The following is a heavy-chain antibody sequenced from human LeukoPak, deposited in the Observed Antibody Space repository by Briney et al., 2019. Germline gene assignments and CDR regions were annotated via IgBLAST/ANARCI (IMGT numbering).Heavy chain of an antibody. CDR1: GYTFTSYG. CDR2: ISAYNGNT. V-gene: IGHV1-18*01. D-gene: IGHD3-3*01. CDR3: ARDYYDFWSGYYGYYYYGMDV. J-gene: IGHJ6*02. Sequence: GASVKVSCKASGYTFTSYGISWVRQAPGQGLEWMGWISAYNGNTNYAQKLQGGVTMTTDTSTSTAYMELRSLRSDDTAVYYCARDYYDFWSGYYGYYYYGMDVWGQGTTVTVSS.